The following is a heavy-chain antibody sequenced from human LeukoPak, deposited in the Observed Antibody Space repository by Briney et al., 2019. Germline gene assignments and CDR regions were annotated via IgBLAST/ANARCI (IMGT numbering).Heavy chain of an antibody. V-gene: IGHV7-4-1*02. CDR2: INTNTGNP. J-gene: IGHJ5*02. CDR3: ARDRVPATQYNWFDP. Sequence: ASVKVSCKASGYTFTTYPINWVRQAPGQGLEWMGWINTNTGNPTYAQGFTGRFVFSLDTSVSTAYLQISSLKAEDTAVYYCARDRVPATQYNWFDPWGQGTLVTVSS. D-gene: IGHD2-2*01. CDR1: GYTFTTYP.